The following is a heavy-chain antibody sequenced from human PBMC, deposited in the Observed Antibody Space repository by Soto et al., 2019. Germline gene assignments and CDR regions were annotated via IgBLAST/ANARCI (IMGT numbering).Heavy chain of an antibody. CDR1: GFIFSTYG. CDR3: AKGGRALSFYYYGMDV. D-gene: IGHD3-16*01. CDR2: TSYDGSNK. Sequence: QVQLVESGGDVVQPARSLRLSCAASGFIFSTYGMHWVRQAPGKGLEWVAVTSYDGSNKYYADSVKGRFTISRDNSKNTLYLQMNSLRPEDTAVYYCAKGGRALSFYYYGMDVWGQGTTVTVSS. V-gene: IGHV3-30*18. J-gene: IGHJ6*02.